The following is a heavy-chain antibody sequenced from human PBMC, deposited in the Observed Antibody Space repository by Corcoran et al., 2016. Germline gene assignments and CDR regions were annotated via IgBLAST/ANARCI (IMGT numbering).Heavy chain of an antibody. J-gene: IGHJ4*02. V-gene: IGHV1-46*01. CDR3: ARGGYDYVWGSYRLLGTFDY. D-gene: IGHD3-16*02. CDR1: GYTFTSYY. CDR2: INPSGGST. Sequence: QVQLVQSGAEVKKPGASVKVSCKASGYTFTSYYMHWVRQAPGQGLEWMGIINPSGGSTSYAQKFQGRVTMTRDTSTSTGYMELSSLRSEDTAVYYCARGGYDYVWGSYRLLGTFDYWGQGTLVTVSS.